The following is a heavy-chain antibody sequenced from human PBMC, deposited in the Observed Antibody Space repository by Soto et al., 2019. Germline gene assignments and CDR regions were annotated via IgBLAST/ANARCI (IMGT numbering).Heavy chain of an antibody. CDR1: GGSMNSYY. CDR3: ARNGVGGSSSLVPCDY. Sequence: SETLSLTCNVSGGSMNSYYWSWIRQPPGKGLEWIGYIYYSGGTNYSPSLKSRVSISVDTSKNQFSLSLNSVTAADAALYYCARNGVGGSSSLVPCDYWGQGTLVTVSS. V-gene: IGHV4-59*08. CDR2: IYYSGGT. D-gene: IGHD1-26*01. J-gene: IGHJ4*02.